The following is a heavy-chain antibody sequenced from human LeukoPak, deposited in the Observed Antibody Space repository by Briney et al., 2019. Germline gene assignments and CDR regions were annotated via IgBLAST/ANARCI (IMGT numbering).Heavy chain of an antibody. CDR2: IIPIFGTA. D-gene: IGHD1-14*01. J-gene: IGHJ5*02. CDR3: ARDPGVLYYHNAGTWFDP. Sequence: ASVKVSCKASGGTFSSYAISWVRQAPGQGLEWMGGIIPIFGTANYAQKFQGRVTITADESTSTAYMELSSLRSEDTAVYYCARDPGVLYYHNAGTWFDPWGQGTLVTVSS. CDR1: GGTFSSYA. V-gene: IGHV1-69*13.